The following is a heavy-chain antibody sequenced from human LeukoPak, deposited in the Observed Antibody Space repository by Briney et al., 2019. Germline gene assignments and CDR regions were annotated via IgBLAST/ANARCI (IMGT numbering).Heavy chain of an antibody. J-gene: IGHJ4*02. D-gene: IGHD3-3*01. Sequence: SETLSLTCTVSGGSTSSSNFYWGWIRQPPGMGLEWIGGIHYSGNTYYNPSLKSRVTISIDTSKNQFSLKLSSVTAADTAVYYCARLGAGPTYYDFWCGYSSFYFDYWGQGTLVTVSS. CDR3: ARLGAGPTYYDFWCGYSSFYFDY. V-gene: IGHV4-39*01. CDR1: GGSTSSSNFY. CDR2: IHYSGNT.